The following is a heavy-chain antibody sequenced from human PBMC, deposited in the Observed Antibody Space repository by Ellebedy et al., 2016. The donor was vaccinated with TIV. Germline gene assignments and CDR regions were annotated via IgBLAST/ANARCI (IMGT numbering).Heavy chain of an antibody. J-gene: IGHJ4*02. Sequence: MPGGSLRLSCTVSGGSISSYYWSWIRQPPGKGLEWIGYIYYSGSTNYNPSLKSRVTISVDTSKNQFSLKLSSVTAADTAVYYCARQGSDSSGYYRRFMDYYFDYWGQGTLVTVSS. CDR3: ARQGSDSSGYYRRFMDYYFDY. CDR1: GGSISSYY. D-gene: IGHD3-22*01. V-gene: IGHV4-59*08. CDR2: IYYSGST.